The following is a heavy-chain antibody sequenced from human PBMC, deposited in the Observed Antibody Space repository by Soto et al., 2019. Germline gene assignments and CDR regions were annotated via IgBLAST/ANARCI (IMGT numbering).Heavy chain of an antibody. J-gene: IGHJ4*02. CDR3: ARGQRAGQIDY. CDR2: ISYDGSNK. V-gene: IGHV3-30-3*01. CDR1: GFTFSSYA. D-gene: IGHD6-25*01. Sequence: QVQLVESGGGVVQPGRSLRLSCAASGFTFSSYAMHWVRQAPGKGLEWVAVISYDGSNKYYADSVKGRFTISRDNSKNTLYLQMNSLRAEDTAVYYCARGQRAGQIDYWGQGTLVTVSS.